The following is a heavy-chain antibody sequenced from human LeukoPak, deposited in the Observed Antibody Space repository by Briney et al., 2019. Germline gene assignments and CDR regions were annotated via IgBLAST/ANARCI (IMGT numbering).Heavy chain of an antibody. CDR2: ISGSGGST. CDR1: GFAFSSYA. Sequence: GGSLRLSCAASGFAFSSYAMSWVRQAPGKGLEWVSAISGSGGSTYYADSVKGRFTISRDNSKNTLYLQMNSLRAEDTAVYYCAKSRSGWYNYFDYWGQGTLVTVSS. D-gene: IGHD6-19*01. J-gene: IGHJ4*02. CDR3: AKSRSGWYNYFDY. V-gene: IGHV3-23*01.